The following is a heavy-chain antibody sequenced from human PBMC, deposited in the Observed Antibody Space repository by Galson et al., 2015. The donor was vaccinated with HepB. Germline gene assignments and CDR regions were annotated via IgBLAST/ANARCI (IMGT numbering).Heavy chain of an antibody. CDR1: GFTFSSYG. CDR3: AKDFDY. CDR2: ISYDGSNK. Sequence: SLRLSCAASGFTFSSYGMHWVRQAPGKGLEWVAVISYDGSNKYYADSVKGRFTISRDNSKNTLYLQMNSLRAEDTAVYYCAKDFDYWGQGTLVTVSS. J-gene: IGHJ4*02. V-gene: IGHV3-30*18.